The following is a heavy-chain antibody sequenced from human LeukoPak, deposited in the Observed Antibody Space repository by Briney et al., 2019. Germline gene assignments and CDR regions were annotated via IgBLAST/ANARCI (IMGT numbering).Heavy chain of an antibody. CDR1: GGSISSYY. J-gene: IGHJ4*02. CDR3: ATLIGVFPFYFNF. D-gene: IGHD2/OR15-2a*01. Sequence: SETLSLTCTVSGGSISSYYWSWIRQPPGKGLEWIGYIYYSGSTNYNPSLDSRVTISLDTSQNQFSLTVNSVTAADTAVYYCATLIGVFPFYFNFWGRGTPVTVSS. V-gene: IGHV4-59*12. CDR2: IYYSGST.